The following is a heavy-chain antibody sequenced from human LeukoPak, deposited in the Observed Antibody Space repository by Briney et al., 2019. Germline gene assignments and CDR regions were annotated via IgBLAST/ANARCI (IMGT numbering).Heavy chain of an antibody. CDR2: IHHSGST. CDR3: ARGLAWELLVPFDF. Sequence: PSESLSLTCTVSTYSISSDYYWGWIRQPPGRGLEWIGTIHHSGSTYYNPSLKSRVTMSVDTSKSQFSLRLTSVTAADTATYYCARGLAWELLVPFDFWGQGTLVTVSS. J-gene: IGHJ4*02. D-gene: IGHD1-26*01. CDR1: TYSISSDYY. V-gene: IGHV4-38-2*02.